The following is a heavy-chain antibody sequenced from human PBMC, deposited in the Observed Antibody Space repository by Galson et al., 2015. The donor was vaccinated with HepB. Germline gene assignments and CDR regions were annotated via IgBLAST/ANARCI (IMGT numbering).Heavy chain of an antibody. J-gene: IGHJ6*03. Sequence: SLRLSCAASGFTVSSNYVSWVRQAPGKGLEWVSVINSGGSTYYADSVKGRFTISRDNSKNTVHLQMNSLRAEDTAVYYCARPSRGSFGVVTDYMDVWGKGTKVTVSS. D-gene: IGHD3-3*01. CDR1: GFTVSSNY. V-gene: IGHV3-53*01. CDR3: ARPSRGSFGVVTDYMDV. CDR2: INSGGST.